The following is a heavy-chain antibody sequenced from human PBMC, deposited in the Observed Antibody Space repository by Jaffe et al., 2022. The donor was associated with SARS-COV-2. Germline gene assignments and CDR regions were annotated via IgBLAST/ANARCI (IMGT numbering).Heavy chain of an antibody. CDR3: ARDDHLEGKGSGYGY. Sequence: QVQLVQSGAEVKKPGASVKVSCKASGYTFTGYYMHWVRQAPGQGLEWMGWINPNSGGTNYAQKFQGRVTMTRDTSISTAYMELSRLRSDDTAVYYCARDDHLEGKGSGYGYWGQGTLVTVSS. D-gene: IGHD3-22*01. CDR1: GYTFTGYY. V-gene: IGHV1-2*02. CDR2: INPNSGGT. J-gene: IGHJ4*02.